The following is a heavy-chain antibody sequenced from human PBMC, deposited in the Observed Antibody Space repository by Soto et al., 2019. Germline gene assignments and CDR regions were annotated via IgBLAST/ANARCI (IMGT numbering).Heavy chain of an antibody. CDR1: GDIVSPNIAP. V-gene: IGHV6-1*01. CDR2: TYYRSKWYN. D-gene: IGHD3-10*02. CDR3: ARDAAYDAVFGY. Sequence: PVHTQCLPCAISGDIVSPNIAPWNWTRRSPSRGLEWLGMTYYRSKWYNDYAVSVKSRITINPDTSKNQFSLQPNAVPPEAAADYYSARDAAYDAVFGYWGQGTLVTASS. J-gene: IGHJ4*02.